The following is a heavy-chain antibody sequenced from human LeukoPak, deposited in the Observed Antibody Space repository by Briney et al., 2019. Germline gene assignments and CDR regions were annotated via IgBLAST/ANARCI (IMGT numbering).Heavy chain of an antibody. CDR2: MCPSNGYA. CDR3: ARVTSGARYNWFDA. V-gene: IGHV1-8*01. D-gene: IGHD1-26*01. Sequence: ASVKVSCKASGYTFTSYDINWVRQATGQGLEWMGYMCPSNGYAEFGQRFQGRVTMTRNTSTSTAYMELSSLRSEDTAVYYCARVTSGARYNWFDAWGPGTLVTVSS. J-gene: IGHJ5*02. CDR1: GYTFTSYD.